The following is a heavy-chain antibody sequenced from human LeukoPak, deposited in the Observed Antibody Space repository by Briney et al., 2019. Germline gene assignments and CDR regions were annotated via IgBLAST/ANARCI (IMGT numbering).Heavy chain of an antibody. CDR2: IYYSGST. CDR1: GGSISSSSYY. J-gene: IGHJ4*02. CDR3: ARDSTMVRGKDY. V-gene: IGHV4-39*07. Sequence: PSETLSLTCTVSGGSISSSSYYWGWIRQPPGKGLEWIGSIYYSGSTYYNPSLKSRVTISVDTSKSQFSLKLSSVTAADTAVYYCARDSTMVRGKDYWGQGTLVTVSS. D-gene: IGHD3-10*01.